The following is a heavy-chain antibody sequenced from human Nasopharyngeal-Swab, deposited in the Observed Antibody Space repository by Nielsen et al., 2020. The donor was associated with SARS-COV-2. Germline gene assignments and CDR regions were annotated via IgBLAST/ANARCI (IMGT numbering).Heavy chain of an antibody. V-gene: IGHV4-59*01. CDR3: ARETGFSGAFDI. CDR2: IYYSGST. D-gene: IGHD6-19*01. Sequence: WLRQSPGKGLEWIGYIYYSGSTNYNPSLKSRVTISVDTSKNQFSLKLSSVTAADTAVYYCARETGFSGAFDIWGQGTMVTVSS. J-gene: IGHJ3*02.